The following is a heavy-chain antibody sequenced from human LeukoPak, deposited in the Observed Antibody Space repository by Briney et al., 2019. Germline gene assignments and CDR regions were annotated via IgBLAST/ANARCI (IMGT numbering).Heavy chain of an antibody. V-gene: IGHV3-23*01. CDR3: AKDRPASHGSGSFGDY. J-gene: IGHJ4*02. D-gene: IGHD3-10*01. CDR2: ISGSGTGT. CDR1: GFTFSSYG. Sequence: PGGSLRLSCAASGFTFSSYGMSWVRQAPGKGLEWVSAISGSGTGTYYADSVKGRFTISRDNSKSTIYLKMNSLRAEDTAVYYCAKDRPASHGSGSFGDYWGQGTLVTVST.